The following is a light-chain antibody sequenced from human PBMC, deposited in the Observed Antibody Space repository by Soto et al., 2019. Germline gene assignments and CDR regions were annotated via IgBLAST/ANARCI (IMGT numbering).Light chain of an antibody. CDR2: GAS. CDR1: QSVSRTY. Sequence: EIVLTQSPGTLSLSPGERATLSCRASQSVSRTYLAWYQQKPGQAPRLLIYGASSRATGIPDRFSGSGSGTDFTLTISRLEPEDFAVYYCQHYGRSPGLFTFGPGTKVDIK. V-gene: IGKV3-20*01. CDR3: QHYGRSPGLFT. J-gene: IGKJ3*01.